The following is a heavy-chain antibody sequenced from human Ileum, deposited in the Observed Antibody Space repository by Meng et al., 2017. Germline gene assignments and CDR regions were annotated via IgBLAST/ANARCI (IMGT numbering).Heavy chain of an antibody. CDR1: RGSISGGTW. Sequence: QVQRQGPCPVLVQPSGTLSLPCAVSRGSISGGTWWSWVRQPPGKGLQWIGQFHPGSGAAYNPSLETRVTISVDTSKNQFSLELTSVTAADTAVYYCAKNGAYCLESWGQGTLVTVSS. CDR2: FHPGSGA. D-gene: IGHD2-21*01. CDR3: AKNGAYCLES. J-gene: IGHJ4*02. V-gene: IGHV4-4*02.